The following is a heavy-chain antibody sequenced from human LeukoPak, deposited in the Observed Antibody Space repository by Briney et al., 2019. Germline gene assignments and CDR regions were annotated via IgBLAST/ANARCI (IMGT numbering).Heavy chain of an antibody. CDR3: AKVAHDFWSGYYDRDYFDY. CDR1: GFTFSSYG. CDR2: IWYGGSNK. V-gene: IGHV3-33*06. J-gene: IGHJ4*02. Sequence: PGGSLRLSCAASGFTFSSYGMHWVRQAPGKGLEWVAVIWYGGSNKYYAGSVKGRCTISRDNSKNTLYLQMDSLGAEDTATYYCAKVAHDFWSGYYDRDYFDYWGQGTLVTVSS. D-gene: IGHD3-3*01.